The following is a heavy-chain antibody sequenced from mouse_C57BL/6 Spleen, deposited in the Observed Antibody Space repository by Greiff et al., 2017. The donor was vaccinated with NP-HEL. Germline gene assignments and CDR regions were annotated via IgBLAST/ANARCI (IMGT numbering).Heavy chain of an antibody. V-gene: IGHV1-54*01. CDR2: INPGSGGT. D-gene: IGHD1-1*01. CDR1: GYAFTNYL. Sequence: VMLVESGAELVRPGTSVKVSCKASGYAFTNYLIEWVKQRPGQGLEWIGVINPGSGGTNYNEKFKGKATLTADKSSSTAYMQLSSLTSEDSAVYFCARSLTPYYFDYWGQGTTLTVSS. CDR3: ARSLTPYYFDY. J-gene: IGHJ2*01.